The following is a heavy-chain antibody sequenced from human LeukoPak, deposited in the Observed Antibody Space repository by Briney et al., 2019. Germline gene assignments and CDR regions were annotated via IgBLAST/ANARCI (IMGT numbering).Heavy chain of an antibody. V-gene: IGHV4-38-2*02. CDR1: GYSISSGYY. CDR2: IYHSGST. CDR3: ARVTAAAGFGNYFDY. D-gene: IGHD6-13*01. Sequence: PSETLSLTCTVSGYSISSGYYWGWIRQPPGKGLEWIGSIYHSGSTYYNPSLKSRVTISVDASKNQFSLKLSSVTAADTAVYYCARVTAAAGFGNYFDYWGQGTLVTVSS. J-gene: IGHJ4*02.